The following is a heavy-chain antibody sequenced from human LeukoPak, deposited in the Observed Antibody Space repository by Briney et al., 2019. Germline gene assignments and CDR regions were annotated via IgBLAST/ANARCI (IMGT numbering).Heavy chain of an antibody. CDR2: IYPGDSAT. J-gene: IGHJ4*02. D-gene: IGHD6-13*01. CDR1: GYSFTSYW. CDR3: AGGITANYFDY. V-gene: IGHV5-51*01. Sequence: GESLKISCKGSGYSFTSYWIGWVRQMPGKGLEWMGIIYPGDSATRYSPSFQGQVTISVDRSFRTAYLQWSSLKASDTAMYYCAGGITANYFDYWGQGTLVTVSS.